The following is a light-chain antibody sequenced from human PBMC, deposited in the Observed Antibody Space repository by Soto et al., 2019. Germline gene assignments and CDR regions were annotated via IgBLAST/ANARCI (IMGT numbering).Light chain of an antibody. Sequence: EIVLTQSPGTLSLSPGERATLACRASQSFRSNYLAWYQQKPGQAPRLLIYGASSRATGIPDRFSGSGSGTDFTLTISRLEPEDLAVYYCQQYHTSPLMFGQGTKVDI. CDR3: QQYHTSPLM. V-gene: IGKV3-20*01. CDR2: GAS. CDR1: QSFRSNY. J-gene: IGKJ1*01.